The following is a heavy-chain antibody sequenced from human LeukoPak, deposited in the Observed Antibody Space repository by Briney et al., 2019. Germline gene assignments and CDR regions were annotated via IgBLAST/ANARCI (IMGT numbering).Heavy chain of an antibody. CDR2: IYYSGST. CDR3: ARDSYYYDSSGYYYVVDY. V-gene: IGHV4-39*07. J-gene: IGHJ4*02. D-gene: IGHD3-22*01. CDR1: GGSISSSSYY. Sequence: SGTLSLTCTVSGGSISSSSYYWGWIRQPPGKGLEWIGSIYYSGSTYYNPSLKSRVTISVDTSKNQFSLKLSSVTAADTAVYYCARDSYYYDSSGYYYVVDYWGQGTLVTVSS.